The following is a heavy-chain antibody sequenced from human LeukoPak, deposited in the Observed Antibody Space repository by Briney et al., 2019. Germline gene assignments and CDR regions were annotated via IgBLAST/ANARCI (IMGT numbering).Heavy chain of an antibody. J-gene: IGHJ4*02. CDR3: AKRGDTAMVQYYFDY. Sequence: GGSLRLSCEAPGFTFRSYSMTWVRQAPGKGLEWVSAISGSGGSTYYADSVKGRFPISRDNPKNTLYLQMNSLRAEDTAVYYCAKRGDTAMVQYYFDYWGQGTLVTVSS. CDR2: ISGSGGST. V-gene: IGHV3-23*01. CDR1: GFTFRSYS. D-gene: IGHD5-18*01.